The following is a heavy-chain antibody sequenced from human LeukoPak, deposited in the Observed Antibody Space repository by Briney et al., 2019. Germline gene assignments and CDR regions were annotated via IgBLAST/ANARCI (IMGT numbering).Heavy chain of an antibody. CDR3: ASGPVGAGYYYYYYMDV. J-gene: IGHJ6*03. CDR2: IIPIFGTA. V-gene: IGHV1-69*05. Sequence: ASVKVPCKASGGTFSSYAISWVRQAPGQGLEWMGGIIPIFGTAKYAQKFQGRVTITTDESTSTAYMELSSLRSEDTAVYYCASGPVGAGYYYYYYMDVWGKGTTVTVSS. D-gene: IGHD1-26*01. CDR1: GGTFSSYA.